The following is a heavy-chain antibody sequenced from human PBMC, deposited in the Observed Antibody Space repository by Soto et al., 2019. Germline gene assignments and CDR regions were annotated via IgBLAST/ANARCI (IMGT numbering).Heavy chain of an antibody. CDR3: VRDSGWPILNFDS. Sequence: QVQLVESGGGVVQPGRSLRLACAASGFDFRSYGIHWVRQASGRGLEWVAAASYDGSETYYADSAKVRFTVSKEISKNTVFLQMNALRHEDTAVYFCVRDSGWPILNFDSWGQGTLVTVYS. CDR2: ASYDGSET. D-gene: IGHD3-10*01. V-gene: IGHV3-30*03. CDR1: GFDFRSYG. J-gene: IGHJ4*02.